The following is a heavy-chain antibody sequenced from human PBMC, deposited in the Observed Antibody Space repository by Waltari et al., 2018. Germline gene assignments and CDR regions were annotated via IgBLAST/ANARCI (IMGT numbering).Heavy chain of an antibody. J-gene: IGHJ6*03. Sequence: EVQLVESGGGVVRPGGSLRLSCAASGFTFDDYGMSWVRQAPGKGLEWVSGINWNGGSTGYADSVKGRFTISRDNAKNSLYLQMNSLRAEDTALYYCARTLDSSSWYSLPEPAYYYYYYMDVWGKGTTVTVSS. CDR1: GFTFDDYG. CDR2: INWNGGST. CDR3: ARTLDSSSWYSLPEPAYYYYYYMDV. D-gene: IGHD6-13*01. V-gene: IGHV3-20*04.